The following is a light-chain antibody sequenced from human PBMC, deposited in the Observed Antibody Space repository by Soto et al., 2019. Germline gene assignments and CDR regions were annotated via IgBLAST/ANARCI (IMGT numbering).Light chain of an antibody. CDR1: QSVSSN. V-gene: IGKV3-15*01. Sequence: EIVIPQSRAHRPVWISKDRKSVVRASQSVSSNLAWYQQKPGQAPRLLIYGASTRATGIPARFSGSGSGTEFTLAITSLQSEDLAVYFCQQYSNWPRAFGQGTKVDI. CDR3: QQYSNWPRA. CDR2: GAS. J-gene: IGKJ1*01.